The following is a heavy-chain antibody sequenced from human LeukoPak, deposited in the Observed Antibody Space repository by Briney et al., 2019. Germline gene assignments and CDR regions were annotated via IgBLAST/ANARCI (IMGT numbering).Heavy chain of an antibody. Sequence: GASVKVSCKASGGTFSIYAISWVRQAPGQGLEWMGGIIPMFGTTNYTQKFQGRVTITADESTSTAYMELSSLRSEDTAVYYCARGYSGYRYYYQYFYMDVWGKGTTVTVSS. CDR2: IIPMFGTT. V-gene: IGHV1-69*13. J-gene: IGHJ6*03. CDR1: GGTFSIYA. D-gene: IGHD3-22*01. CDR3: ARGYSGYRYYYQYFYMDV.